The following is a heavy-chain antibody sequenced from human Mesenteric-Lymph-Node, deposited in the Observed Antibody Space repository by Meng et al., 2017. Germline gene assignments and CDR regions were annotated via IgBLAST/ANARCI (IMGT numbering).Heavy chain of an antibody. Sequence: QVQLQQWGAGLVKPSETWSRSCAVYGGSIRNDQWWSWVRQAPGKGLEWIGEIYHSGRTNYNPSVKSRVSMSVDKSQNHFSLRLSSVTAADTAVYYCTTLYGDSISWGQGTLVTVSS. V-gene: IGHV4-4*02. CDR3: TTLYGDSIS. D-gene: IGHD4-17*01. J-gene: IGHJ4*02. CDR2: IYHSGRT. CDR1: GGSIRNDQW.